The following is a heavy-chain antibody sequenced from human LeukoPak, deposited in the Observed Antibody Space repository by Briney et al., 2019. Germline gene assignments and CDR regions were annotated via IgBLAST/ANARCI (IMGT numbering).Heavy chain of an antibody. V-gene: IGHV3-23*01. CDR3: AKPGFTMIVL. J-gene: IGHJ4*02. CDR2: ISSSGDST. D-gene: IGHD3-22*01. CDR1: GFTFSSTA. Sequence: PGGSLRLSCAASGFTFSSTAMSWVRQAPGKGLEWVSGISSSGDSTHYADSVKGRFTISRDNSKNTLYLQLSSLRAEDTAVYYCAKPGFTMIVLWGQGTPVTVSS.